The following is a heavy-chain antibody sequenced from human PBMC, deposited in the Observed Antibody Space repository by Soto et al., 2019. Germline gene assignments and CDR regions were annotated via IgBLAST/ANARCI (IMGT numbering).Heavy chain of an antibody. V-gene: IGHV1-18*01. Sequence: HLVQSGPEVKKPGASVTVSCKTSGDTFTNFGLSWVRQAPGQGLEWMGWIATYNTNRNYAQKFQGRLTLITDTSTSTAYMELKSLGYDDTAVYYCARVLRGVVNWFDPWGQGTLVTVSS. D-gene: IGHD3-10*01. CDR1: GDTFTNFG. CDR2: IATYNTNR. CDR3: ARVLRGVVNWFDP. J-gene: IGHJ5*02.